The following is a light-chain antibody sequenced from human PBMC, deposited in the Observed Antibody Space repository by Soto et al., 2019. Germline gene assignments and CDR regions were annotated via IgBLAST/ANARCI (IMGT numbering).Light chain of an antibody. CDR3: QQYNSYSQT. CDR1: QSISSW. J-gene: IGKJ1*01. CDR2: DSS. V-gene: IGKV1-5*01. Sequence: DIQMTQSPTPLSASVGDRVNITCRASQSISSWLAWYQQKPGKAPKLLIYDSSSVESGVPSRFSGSGSGTEFTLTISSLQPDDFATYYCQQYNSYSQTFGQGTKVDI.